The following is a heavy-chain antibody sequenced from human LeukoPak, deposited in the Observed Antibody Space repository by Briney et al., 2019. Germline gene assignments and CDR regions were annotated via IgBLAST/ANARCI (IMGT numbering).Heavy chain of an antibody. CDR1: GGSFSGYY. CDR3: TRLVSSSMAAAGTKDY. CDR2: INHSGST. V-gene: IGHV4-34*01. J-gene: IGHJ4*02. D-gene: IGHD6-13*01. Sequence: SETLSLTCAVYGGSFSGYYWSWIRQPPGKGLGWIGEINHSGSTNYNPSLKSRVTISVDTSKNRFSLKLSSVTAADTAVYYCTRLVSSSMAAAGTKDYWGQGTLVTVSS.